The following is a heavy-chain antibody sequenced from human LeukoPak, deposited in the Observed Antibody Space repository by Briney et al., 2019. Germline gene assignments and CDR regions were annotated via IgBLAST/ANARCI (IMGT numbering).Heavy chain of an antibody. J-gene: IGHJ4*02. CDR3: ARVFGGNSLDY. Sequence: SETLSLTCKVSLGSIDNYYWSWIRQAAGKGLEWIGRIHKSGTTYYSPSLKTRVTMSIDTSKNQFSLQLSAVSAADTAIYYCARVFGGNSLDYWGQGTLVAVSS. CDR2: IHKSGTT. D-gene: IGHD1-26*01. CDR1: LGSIDNYY. V-gene: IGHV4-4*07.